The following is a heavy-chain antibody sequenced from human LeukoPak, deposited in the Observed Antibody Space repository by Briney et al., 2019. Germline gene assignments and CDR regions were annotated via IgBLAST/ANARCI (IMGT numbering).Heavy chain of an antibody. CDR3: AKDLTGSLWFGELPDY. Sequence: GGSLRLSCAVSGFTFSSYGMHWVRQAPGKGPEWLSFIRYDGIHKYYGDSVEGRFTISRDNSNNTLYLQMNSLRPEDTAVYYCAKDLTGSLWFGELPDYWGQGSLVTVSS. CDR2: IRYDGIHK. V-gene: IGHV3-30*02. D-gene: IGHD3-10*01. J-gene: IGHJ4*02. CDR1: GFTFSSYG.